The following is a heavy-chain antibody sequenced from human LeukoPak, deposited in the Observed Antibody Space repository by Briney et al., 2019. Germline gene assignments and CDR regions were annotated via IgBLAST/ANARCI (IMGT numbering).Heavy chain of an antibody. J-gene: IGHJ2*01. D-gene: IGHD6-13*01. CDR3: ARVYYSSSYDYWYFDL. CDR1: GGSIISSSFW. CDR2: IYYSGVS. Sequence: SETLSLTCTVSGGSIISSSFWWGWIRQPPGKGLEWIGSIYYSGVSYYNTSLKSRITISVDTSKNQFSLKLSSVTAADTAVYYCARVYYSSSYDYWYFDLWGRGTLVTVSS. V-gene: IGHV4-39*07.